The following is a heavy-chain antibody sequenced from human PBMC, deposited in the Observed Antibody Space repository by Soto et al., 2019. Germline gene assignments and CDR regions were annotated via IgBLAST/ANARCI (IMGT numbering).Heavy chain of an antibody. D-gene: IGHD3-10*01. CDR1: GYTFTSYD. V-gene: IGHV1-8*01. J-gene: IGHJ5*02. CDR3: ASTPLEHYGSGSYSGVNWFDP. CDR2: MNPNSGNT. Sequence: GASVKVSCKASGYTFTSYDINWVRQATGQGLEWMGWMNPNSGNTGYAQKFQGRVTMTRNTSISTAYMELSSLRSEDTAVYYCASTPLEHYGSGSYSGVNWFDPWGQGTLVTVSS.